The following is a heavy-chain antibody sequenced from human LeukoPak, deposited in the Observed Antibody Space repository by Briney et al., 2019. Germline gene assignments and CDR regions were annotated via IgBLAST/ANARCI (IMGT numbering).Heavy chain of an antibody. J-gene: IGHJ4*02. CDR1: GYSISSGYY. CDR3: ARQVVTASLFDY. D-gene: IGHD4-23*01. V-gene: IGHV4-38-2*02. Sequence: SETLSLTCTVSGYSISSGYYWGWIRQPPGKGLEWIGSIYHSGSTYYNPSLKSRVTISVDTSKNQFSLKLSSVTAAGTAVYYCARQVVTASLFDYWGQGTLVTVSS. CDR2: IYHSGST.